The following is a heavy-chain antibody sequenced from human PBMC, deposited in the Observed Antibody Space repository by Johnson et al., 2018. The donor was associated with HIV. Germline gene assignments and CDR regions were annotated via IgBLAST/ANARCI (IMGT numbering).Heavy chain of an antibody. Sequence: VQLVESGGGVVRPGGSLRLSCAASGFTFDDYGMSWVRQAPVKGLEWVSGINWNGGSTGYADSVKGRFTISRDNAKNSLYLQMNSLRAEDTALDYCARALSPYYDGSGKGNAFDIWGQGTMVTVSS. CDR1: GFTFDDYG. D-gene: IGHD3-10*01. J-gene: IGHJ3*02. CDR2: INWNGGST. V-gene: IGHV3-20*04. CDR3: ARALSPYYDGSGKGNAFDI.